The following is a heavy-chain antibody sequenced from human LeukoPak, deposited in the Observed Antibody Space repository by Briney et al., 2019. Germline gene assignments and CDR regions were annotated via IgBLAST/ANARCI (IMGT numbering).Heavy chain of an antibody. V-gene: IGHV3-33*01. Sequence: PGRSLRLSCAASGCTFSSYGMHWVHQAPGKGLEWVAVIWYDGSNNYYADSVKGRFTISRDNSKNTLYLQMNSLRAEDTAVYYCARDGYGFDYWGQGTLVTVSA. CDR3: ARDGYGFDY. D-gene: IGHD4-17*01. CDR2: IWYDGSNN. CDR1: GCTFSSYG. J-gene: IGHJ4*02.